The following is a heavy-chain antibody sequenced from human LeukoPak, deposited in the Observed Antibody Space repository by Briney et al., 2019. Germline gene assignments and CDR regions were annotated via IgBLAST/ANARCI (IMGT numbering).Heavy chain of an antibody. CDR3: AKGQDGYNYHDY. CDR1: GFTFSSYA. J-gene: IGHJ4*02. CDR2: ISGSGGST. D-gene: IGHD5-12*01. Sequence: GGSLRLSCAASGFTFSSYAMSWVRQAPGKGLEWVSAISGSGGSTYYADSVKGRFTIPRDNSKNTLYLQMNSLRAEDTAVYYCAKGQDGYNYHDYWGQGTLVTVSS. V-gene: IGHV3-23*01.